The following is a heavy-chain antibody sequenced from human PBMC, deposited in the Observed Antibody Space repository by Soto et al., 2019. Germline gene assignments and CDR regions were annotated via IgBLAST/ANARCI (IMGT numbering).Heavy chain of an antibody. V-gene: IGHV3-30*18. CDR1: GFTFSSYG. CDR3: AKVGYCSSTSCYDANVWFDY. CDR2: ISYDGSNK. Sequence: GGSLRLSCAASGFTFSSYGMHWVRQAPGKGLEWVAVISYDGSNKYYADSVKGRFTISRDNSKNTLYLQMNSLRAEDTAVYYCAKVGYCSSTSCYDANVWFDYWRQGPLVTVSA. D-gene: IGHD2-2*01. J-gene: IGHJ4*02.